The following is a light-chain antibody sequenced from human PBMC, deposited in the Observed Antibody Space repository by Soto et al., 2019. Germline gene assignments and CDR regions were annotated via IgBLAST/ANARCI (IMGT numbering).Light chain of an antibody. Sequence: EIVMTQSPATLSVSPGERATLSCRASQSVSSNLAWYQQKPGQAPRLLIYGASTRATGIPARFSGSGSGTEVTLTISSLQSEDFAVYDCHQYNNWPPLTFGGGTKVEIK. CDR1: QSVSSN. V-gene: IGKV3D-15*01. CDR3: HQYNNWPPLT. CDR2: GAS. J-gene: IGKJ4*01.